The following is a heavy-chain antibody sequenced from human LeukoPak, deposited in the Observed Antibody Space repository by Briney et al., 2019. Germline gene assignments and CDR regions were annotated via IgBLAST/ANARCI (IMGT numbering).Heavy chain of an antibody. CDR2: IYYSGST. J-gene: IGHJ4*02. CDR1: GGSISSYY. Sequence: SETLSLTCTVSGGSISSYYWSWIRQPPGKGLEWIGYIYYSGSTNYNPSLKSRVTISVDTSKNQFSLNLTSVTAADTAVYYCARAPRWQLGLFDFWGQGILVTVSS. CDR3: ARAPRWQLGLFDF. D-gene: IGHD5-24*01. V-gene: IGHV4-59*01.